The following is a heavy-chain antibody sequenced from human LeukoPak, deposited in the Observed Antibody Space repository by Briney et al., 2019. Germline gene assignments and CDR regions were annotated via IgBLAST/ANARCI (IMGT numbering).Heavy chain of an antibody. CDR1: GGTFSSYA. J-gene: IGHJ4*02. D-gene: IGHD3-10*01. V-gene: IGHV1-18*01. CDR3: ARDRALGELFDLFGY. CDR2: ISTYSGNT. Sequence: ASVKVSCKASGGTFSSYAINWVRQAPGQGLEWMGWISTYSGNTKYAQKFQGRVIMTTDTSTSTVYMQLRSLTSDDTAVYYCARDRALGELFDLFGYWGQGTLVTVSS.